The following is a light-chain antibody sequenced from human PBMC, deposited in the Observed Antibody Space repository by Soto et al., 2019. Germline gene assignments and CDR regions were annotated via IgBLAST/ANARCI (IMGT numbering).Light chain of an antibody. Sequence: EIVFTQSPFTLSLSPGEIATLSCRASQSVSSSYLAWYQQKPGQAPRLLIYGASSRATGIPDRFSGSGSGTDFTLTISRLEPEDFAVYYCQQYGSSPVTFGQGTKVDIK. CDR1: QSVSSSY. V-gene: IGKV3-20*01. CDR2: GAS. CDR3: QQYGSSPVT. J-gene: IGKJ1*01.